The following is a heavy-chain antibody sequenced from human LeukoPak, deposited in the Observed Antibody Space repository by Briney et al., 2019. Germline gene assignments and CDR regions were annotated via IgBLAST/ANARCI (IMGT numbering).Heavy chain of an antibody. CDR2: ISGSGGST. CDR1: GFTFSSYA. J-gene: IGHJ4*02. CDR3: AKDTIVYVWAYYFDY. D-gene: IGHD3-16*01. V-gene: IGHV3-23*01. Sequence: GGSLRLSCAASGFTFSSYAMSWVRQAPGKGLEWVSAISGSGGSTYYADSVKGRFTISRDNSKNTLYLQMNSLRAEDTAVYYCAKDTIVYVWAYYFDYWGQGTLVTVSS.